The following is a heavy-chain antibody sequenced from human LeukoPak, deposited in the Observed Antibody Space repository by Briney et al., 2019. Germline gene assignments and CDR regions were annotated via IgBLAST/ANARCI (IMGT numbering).Heavy chain of an antibody. CDR3: ARGRYYFVS. J-gene: IGHJ4*02. D-gene: IGHD1-14*01. V-gene: IGHV3-74*01. CDR2: FNSDGITT. Sequence: GGSLRLSCAASGFTFSNYWMHWVHQAPGKGLVWVSRFNSDGITTSYADSVKGRFSISRDNAKNTLYLQMNSLRAEDTAVYYCARGRYYFVSWGQGILVTVSS. CDR1: GFTFSNYW.